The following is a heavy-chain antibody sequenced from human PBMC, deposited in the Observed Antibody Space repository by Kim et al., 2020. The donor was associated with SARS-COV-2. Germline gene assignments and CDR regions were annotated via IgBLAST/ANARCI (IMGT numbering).Heavy chain of an antibody. CDR2: IDGSVGTT. CDR1: GFTFTGYA. V-gene: IGHV3-23*01. J-gene: IGHJ4*02. D-gene: IGHD2-2*03. Sequence: GGSLRLSCTTSGFTFTGYAMSWVRQAPGKGLEWVSSIDGSVGTTYYVDSVKGRFTISRDNSKNTLYLQMSNLRADDTAVYYCMKGGWGWIWDHWGQGTL. CDR3: MKGGWGWIWDH.